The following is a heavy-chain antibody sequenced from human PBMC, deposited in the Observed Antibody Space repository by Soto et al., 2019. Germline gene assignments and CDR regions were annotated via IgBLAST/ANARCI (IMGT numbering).Heavy chain of an antibody. J-gene: IGHJ5*02. V-gene: IGHV1-8*01. CDR3: AREYYYDSSGYSWFDP. D-gene: IGHD3-22*01. Sequence: SVKLSSKAPGFTFTSYAIYSVQHSTGQGLEWMGWMNPNSGNTGYAQKFQGRVTMTRNTSISTAYMELSSLRSEDTAVYYCAREYYYDSSGYSWFDPWGQGTLVTVSS. CDR1: GFTFTSYA. CDR2: MNPNSGNT.